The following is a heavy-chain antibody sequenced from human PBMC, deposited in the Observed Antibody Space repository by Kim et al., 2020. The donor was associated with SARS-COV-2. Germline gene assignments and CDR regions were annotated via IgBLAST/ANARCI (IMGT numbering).Heavy chain of an antibody. CDR3: ARRPYLLWFGIHLYNDAFDI. D-gene: IGHD3-10*01. CDR2: IYYSGST. J-gene: IGHJ3*02. V-gene: IGHV4-39*01. CDR1: GGSISSSSYY. Sequence: SETLSLTCTVSGGSISSSSYYWGWIRQPPGKGLEWIGSIYYSGSTYYNPSLKSRVTISVDTSKNQFSLKLSSVTAADTAVYYCARRPYLLWFGIHLYNDAFDIWGQGTMVTVSS.